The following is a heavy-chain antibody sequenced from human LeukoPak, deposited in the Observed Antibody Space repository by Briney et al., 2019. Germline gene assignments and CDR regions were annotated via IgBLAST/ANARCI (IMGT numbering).Heavy chain of an antibody. CDR1: GFTFSSYA. J-gene: IGHJ4*02. CDR2: ISYDGSNK. Sequence: TGGSLRLSCAASGFTFSSYAMHWVRQAPGKGLEWVAVISYDGSNKYYADSVKGRFTISRDNSKNTLYLQMNSLRAEDTAIFYCANDLSSRNPKWGQGTLVTVSS. V-gene: IGHV3-30-3*02. CDR3: ANDLSSRNPK. D-gene: IGHD6-13*01.